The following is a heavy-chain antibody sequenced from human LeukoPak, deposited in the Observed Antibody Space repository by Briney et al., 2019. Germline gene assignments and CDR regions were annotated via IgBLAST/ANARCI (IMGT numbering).Heavy chain of an antibody. CDR1: GGTFRSCA. J-gene: IGHJ4*02. Sequence: SVKVSCKASGGTFRSCAISWLRQAPGQGLEWMGRIIPIFGIANYAQKFQGRVTITADKSTRTAYMELSSLRSEDTAVYYCARAASQGPTYYFDYWGQGTLVTVSS. V-gene: IGHV1-69*04. CDR3: ARAASQGPTYYFDY. CDR2: IIPIFGIA.